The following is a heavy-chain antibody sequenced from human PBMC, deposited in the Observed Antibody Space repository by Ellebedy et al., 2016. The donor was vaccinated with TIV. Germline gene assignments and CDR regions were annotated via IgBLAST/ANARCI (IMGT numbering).Heavy chain of an antibody. D-gene: IGHD5-12*01. V-gene: IGHV3-23*01. CDR3: AKFPSVATPGVDF. Sequence: GESLKISCAASGFTFRTYALTRVRQAPGRGLEWVSAIGGSGGSANYADSVRGRFTISRDNSKSTLFLYMNNLRAEDTAVYYCAKFPSVATPGVDFWGQGTLVTVSS. J-gene: IGHJ4*02. CDR1: GFTFRTYA. CDR2: IGGSGGSA.